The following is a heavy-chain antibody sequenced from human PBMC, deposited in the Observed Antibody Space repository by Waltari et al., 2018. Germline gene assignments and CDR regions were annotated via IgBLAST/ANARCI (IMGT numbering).Heavy chain of an antibody. CDR1: GYTFTSYY. Sequence: QVQLVQSGAEVKKPGASVKVSCKASGYTFTSYYMHWVRQAPGQGLGWMGISNPSGGSTSYAQKFQGRVTMTRDTSTSTVYMELSSLRSEDTAVYYCAREDSSAAVDYWGQGTLVTVSS. CDR3: AREDSSAAVDY. CDR2: SNPSGGST. D-gene: IGHD6-13*01. V-gene: IGHV1-46*01. J-gene: IGHJ4*02.